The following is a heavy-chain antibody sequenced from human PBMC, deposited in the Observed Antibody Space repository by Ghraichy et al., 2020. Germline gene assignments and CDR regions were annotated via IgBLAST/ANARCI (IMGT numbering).Heavy chain of an antibody. J-gene: IGHJ4*02. CDR2: IYYSGTT. V-gene: IGHV4-39*01. CDR1: GGSISSSRYY. Sequence: SETLSLTCSVSGGSISSSRYYWGWVRQSPGKGLEWIGNIYYSGTTYYNPSLKSRVTISVDTSKNQFSLKLSSVAAAEPAVYYCATSPDPYYYGSGSYYMYSFDYWGQGTRVTVSS. D-gene: IGHD3-10*01. CDR3: ATSPDPYYYGSGSYYMYSFDY.